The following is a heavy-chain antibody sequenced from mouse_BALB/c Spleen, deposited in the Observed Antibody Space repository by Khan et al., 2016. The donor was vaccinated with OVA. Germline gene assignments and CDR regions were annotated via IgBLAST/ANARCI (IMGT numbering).Heavy chain of an antibody. CDR2: IRYDGDS. V-gene: IGHV3-6*02. CDR3: ARGGSSGPAWFTY. Sequence: EVQLQESGPGLVKPSQSLSLTCSVTGYSITSGYFWNWIRQFPGNKLEWMGYIRYDGDSNYNPSLKNRISITRDTSKNRFFLKSNSLIPEDTATYYCARGGSSGPAWFTYGGQGTLVTVSA. D-gene: IGHD3-1*01. J-gene: IGHJ3*01. CDR1: GYSITSGYF.